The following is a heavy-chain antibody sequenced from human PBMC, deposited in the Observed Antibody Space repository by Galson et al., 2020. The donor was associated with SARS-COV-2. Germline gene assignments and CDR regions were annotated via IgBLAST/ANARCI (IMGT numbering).Heavy chain of an antibody. Sequence: GGSLRLSCAASGFTFSSYNMNWVRQAPGKGLEWVSSITSRSTYTYYADSVRGRFTISRDDAKDSLYLQMNSLRAEDTAVYYCARSGGFWGPMDVWGKGTTVTVSA. CDR3: ARSGGFWGPMDV. D-gene: IGHD3-16*01. J-gene: IGHJ6*04. CDR2: ITSRSTYT. V-gene: IGHV3-21*01. CDR1: GFTFSSYN.